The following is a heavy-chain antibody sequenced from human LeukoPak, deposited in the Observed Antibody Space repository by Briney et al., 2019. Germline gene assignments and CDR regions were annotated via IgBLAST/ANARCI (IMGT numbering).Heavy chain of an antibody. Sequence: PGGSLRLSCAASGFTFSSYAMSWVRQAPGKGLVWVSAISGSGGSTYYADSVKGRFTISRDNSKNTLYLQMNSLRAEDTAVYYCANQQSGGSLTRIDYWGQGTLVTVSS. CDR2: ISGSGGST. CDR3: ANQQSGGSLTRIDY. J-gene: IGHJ4*02. D-gene: IGHD2-15*01. V-gene: IGHV3-23*01. CDR1: GFTFSSYA.